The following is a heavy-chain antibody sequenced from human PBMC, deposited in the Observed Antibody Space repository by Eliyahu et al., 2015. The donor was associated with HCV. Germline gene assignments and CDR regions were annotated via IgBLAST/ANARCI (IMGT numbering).Heavy chain of an antibody. CDR1: GGSISSGGYS. Sequence: QLQLQESGSGLVKPSQTLSLTCAVSGGSISSGGYSWSWIRQPPGKGLEWIGYIYHSGSTYYNPSLKSRVTISVDRSKNQFSLKLSSVTAADTAVYYCARDGGYYYGSGTDAFDIWGQGTMVTVSS. V-gene: IGHV4-30-2*01. D-gene: IGHD3-10*01. CDR2: IYHSGST. J-gene: IGHJ3*02. CDR3: ARDGGYYYGSGTDAFDI.